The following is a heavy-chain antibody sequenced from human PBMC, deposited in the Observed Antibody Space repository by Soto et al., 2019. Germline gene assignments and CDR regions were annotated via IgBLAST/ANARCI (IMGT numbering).Heavy chain of an antibody. CDR1: GYTFTGYY. CDR2: INPNSGNT. CDR3: ARDGTGYLDY. D-gene: IGHD3-9*01. V-gene: IGHV1-2*02. Sequence: ASVKVSCKASGYTFTGYYMHWVRQAPGQGLEWMGWINPNSGNTNYAQNFQGRVTMTTDTSTSTAYMELRSLRSDDTAVYYCARDGTGYLDYWGQGTLVTVSS. J-gene: IGHJ4*02.